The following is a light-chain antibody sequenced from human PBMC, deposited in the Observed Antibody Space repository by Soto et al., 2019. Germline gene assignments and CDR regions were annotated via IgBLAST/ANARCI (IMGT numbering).Light chain of an antibody. Sequence: EVVLTQPPGTLSLSPGERATLSCRASQSINNHFLAWYQQKRGQAPRLLIYGTSNRATGIPDRFSGSGSGTDFTLAISRLEPEDFAVYYCQHYGSPFTFGPGTKVYIK. V-gene: IGKV3-20*01. CDR1: QSINNHF. J-gene: IGKJ3*01. CDR2: GTS. CDR3: QHYGSPFT.